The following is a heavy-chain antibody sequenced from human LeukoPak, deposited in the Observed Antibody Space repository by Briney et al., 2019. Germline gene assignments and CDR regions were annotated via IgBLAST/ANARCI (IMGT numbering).Heavy chain of an antibody. CDR2: ISGDGGST. J-gene: IGHJ6*02. CDR1: GFTFDDYA. CDR3: AKDRITIFSYGMDV. Sequence: GGSLRLSCAASGFTFDDYAMHWVRQAPGKGLEWVSLISGDGGSTYYADSVKGRFTISRDNSKNSLYLQMNSLTNEDTALYYCAKDRITIFSYGMDVWGQGTTVTVSS. D-gene: IGHD3-9*01. V-gene: IGHV3-43*02.